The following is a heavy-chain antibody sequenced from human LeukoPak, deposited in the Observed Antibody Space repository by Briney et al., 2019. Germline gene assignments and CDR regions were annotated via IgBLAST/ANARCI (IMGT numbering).Heavy chain of an antibody. J-gene: IGHJ4*02. CDR2: ISYDGSNK. D-gene: IGHD5-24*01. CDR3: ASGGGDGYNLFAYPTDY. CDR1: GFTFSSYG. V-gene: IGHV3-30*03. Sequence: GGSLRLSCAASGFTFSSYGMHWVRQAPGKGLEWVAVISYDGSNKYYADSVKGRFTISRDNSKNTLYLQMNSLRAEDTAVYYCASGGGDGYNLFAYPTDYWGQGTLVTVSS.